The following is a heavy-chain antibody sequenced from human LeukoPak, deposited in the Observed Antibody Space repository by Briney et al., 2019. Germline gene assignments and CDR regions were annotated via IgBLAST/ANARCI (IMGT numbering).Heavy chain of an antibody. CDR2: ISYDGSSK. CDR3: ANEGYDGSGSYPDN. V-gene: IGHV3-30*18. D-gene: IGHD3-10*01. J-gene: IGHJ4*02. Sequence: GGSLRLSCAASGFTFSSYGMHWVRQAPGKGLEWVAVISYDGSSKTYADSVKGRFTISRDNSKNTLSLQMNSLRAEDTAVYYCANEGYDGSGSYPDNWGQGTLVSVSS. CDR1: GFTFSSYG.